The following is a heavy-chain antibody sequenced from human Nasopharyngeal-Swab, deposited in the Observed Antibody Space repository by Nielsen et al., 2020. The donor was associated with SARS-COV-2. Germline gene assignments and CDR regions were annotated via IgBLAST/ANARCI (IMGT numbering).Heavy chain of an antibody. CDR2: IIPIFGTA. CDR1: GGTFSSYA. J-gene: IGHJ3*02. CDR3: ARERTPRPPGIVVGLDAFDI. Sequence: SVKVSCKASGGTFSSYAISWVRQAPGKGVEGRGGIIPIFGTANYAQKFQGRVTITADKSTSTAYMELSSLRSEDTAVYYCARERTPRPPGIVVGLDAFDIWGQGTMVTVSS. V-gene: IGHV1-69*06. D-gene: IGHD3-22*01.